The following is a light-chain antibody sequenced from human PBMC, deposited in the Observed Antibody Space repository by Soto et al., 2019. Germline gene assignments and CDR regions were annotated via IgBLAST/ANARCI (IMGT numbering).Light chain of an antibody. CDR3: QQYYSIPRT. V-gene: IGKV4-1*01. Sequence: DIVMTQSPDSLAVSLGERATINCKSSQSVLYSSNNKNYLAWYQQKSGQAPKLLIYWASIRESGVPDRFSGSGSGTDFTLTISSLQAEDVAVYFCQQYYSIPRTFGQGTKVEIK. CDR2: WAS. CDR1: QSVLYSSNNKNY. J-gene: IGKJ1*01.